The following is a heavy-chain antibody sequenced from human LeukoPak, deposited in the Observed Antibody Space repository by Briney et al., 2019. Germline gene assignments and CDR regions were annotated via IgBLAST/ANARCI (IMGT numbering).Heavy chain of an antibody. J-gene: IGHJ6*03. Sequence: NPSETLSLTCSVSRGSISSPNYYWCWIRQSPGKGLEWIGNIYYSGTTYYNPSLPSLKSRVTILIDTSRNQFSLRLRSVTAADTAVYYCARADGYTWGYNYYYYYMDVWGKGTTVTISS. CDR3: ARADGYTWGYNYYYYYMDV. CDR2: IYYSGTT. CDR1: RGSISSPNYY. V-gene: IGHV4-39*07. D-gene: IGHD5-18*01.